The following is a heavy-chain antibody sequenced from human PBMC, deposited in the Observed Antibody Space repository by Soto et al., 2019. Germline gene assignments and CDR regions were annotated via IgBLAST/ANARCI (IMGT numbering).Heavy chain of an antibody. CDR3: ARDRDTVTTNWYFDL. V-gene: IGHV3-30-3*01. CDR2: ISYDGSDK. D-gene: IGHD4-4*01. CDR1: GFIFSSFA. Sequence: QVQLVESGGGVVQPGRSLRLSCAASGFIFSSFAIHWVRQAPGKGLEWVAVISYDGSDKYYADSVTGRFTISRDSSNNTVFLQIKSVRAEDTAVYYCARDRDTVTTNWYFDLWGRGTVVTVAS. J-gene: IGHJ2*01.